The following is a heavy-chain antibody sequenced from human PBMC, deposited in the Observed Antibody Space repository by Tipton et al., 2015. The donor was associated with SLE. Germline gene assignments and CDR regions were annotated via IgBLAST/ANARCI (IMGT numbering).Heavy chain of an antibody. D-gene: IGHD3-16*01. CDR2: IRADGSNK. J-gene: IGHJ4*02. Sequence: SLRLSCAASGLTFSKAWMSGVRQAPGKGLEWVAFIRADGSNKDYADSVKGRFTISRDNSKNTLYLQMNRLRVEDTAVYYCAGGTGAYFDHWGQGTLVTVSS. V-gene: IGHV3-30*02. CDR3: AGGTGAYFDH. CDR1: GLTFSKAW.